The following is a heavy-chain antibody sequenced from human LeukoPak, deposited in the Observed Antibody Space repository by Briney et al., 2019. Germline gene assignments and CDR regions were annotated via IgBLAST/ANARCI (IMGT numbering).Heavy chain of an antibody. Sequence: SETLSLTCTVSGGSISSSSYYWGWIRQPPGKGLEWIGSIYYSGSTYYNPSLKSRVTISVDTSKNQFSLKLSSVTAADTAVYYCARGQVDPEPFDYYGSGLYYFDYWGQGTLVTVSS. CDR2: IYYSGST. CDR3: ARGQVDPEPFDYYGSGLYYFDY. V-gene: IGHV4-39*01. CDR1: GGSISSSSYY. J-gene: IGHJ4*02. D-gene: IGHD3-10*01.